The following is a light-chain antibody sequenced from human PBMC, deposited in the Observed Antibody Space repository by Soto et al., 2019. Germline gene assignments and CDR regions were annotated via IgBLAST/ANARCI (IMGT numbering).Light chain of an antibody. CDR2: GAS. J-gene: IGKJ1*01. V-gene: IGKV3-20*01. CDR3: QQYGSSPRA. CDR1: QSVSNNY. Sequence: EIVLTQSPGTLSLSPGERATLSCRASQSVSNNYLAWYQQKPGQAPRLLIYGASSRATGIPDRFSGSGSGTDFTLTIGRLEPEDFAVYYCQQYGSSPRALGQGTKVDIK.